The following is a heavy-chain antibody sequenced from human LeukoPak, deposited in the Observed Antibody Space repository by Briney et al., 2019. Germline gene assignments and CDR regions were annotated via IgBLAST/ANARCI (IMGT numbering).Heavy chain of an antibody. J-gene: IGHJ4*02. CDR1: SGSINSYY. CDR2: IYYSGST. CDR3: ASLRRDGYNYYDY. D-gene: IGHD5-24*01. Sequence: PSETLSLTCTVSSGSINSYYWSWIRQPPGKGLEWIGYIYYSGSTNYNPSLKSRVTISVDTSKNQFSLKLSSVTAADTAGYYCASLRRDGYNYYDYWGQGTLVTVSS. V-gene: IGHV4-59*01.